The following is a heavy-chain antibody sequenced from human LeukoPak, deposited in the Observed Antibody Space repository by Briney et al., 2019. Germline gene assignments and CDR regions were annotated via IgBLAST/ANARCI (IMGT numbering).Heavy chain of an antibody. V-gene: IGHV3-21*06. J-gene: IGHJ4*02. CDR1: GFTFSSYW. D-gene: IGHD1-14*01. Sequence: GGSLRLSCAASGFTFSSYWMSWVRQAPGKGLEWVASIGPTGSDRYHADSIKGRFTISRDNANNFLYLQMNSLRAEDTAVYYCATETNGRHYDYWGQGTLLTVSS. CDR2: IGPTGSDR. CDR3: ATETNGRHYDY.